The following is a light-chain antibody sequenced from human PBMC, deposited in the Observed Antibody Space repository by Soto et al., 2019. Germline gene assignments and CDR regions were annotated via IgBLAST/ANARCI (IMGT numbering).Light chain of an antibody. V-gene: IGKV3-11*01. J-gene: IGKJ4*01. Sequence: EIVLTQSPATLSLSPGERATLSCRASQSVSSYLAWYQQKPGQAPRLLIYDASNRATGIPARFSGSGSGTNFTLTISSLEPEDFAVYYCQQRRNWPVTFGGGTK. CDR1: QSVSSY. CDR2: DAS. CDR3: QQRRNWPVT.